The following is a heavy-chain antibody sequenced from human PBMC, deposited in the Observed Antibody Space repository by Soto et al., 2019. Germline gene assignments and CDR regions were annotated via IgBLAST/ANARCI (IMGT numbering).Heavy chain of an antibody. J-gene: IGHJ3*02. CDR1: GFTFSSYA. Sequence: GGSLRLSCAASGFTFSSYAMHWVRQAPGKGLEYVSAISSNGGSTYYANSVKGRFTISRDNSKNTLYLQMGSLRAEDMAVYYCARAQSQQLAENDAFDIWGQGTMVTVSS. V-gene: IGHV3-64*01. CDR2: ISSNGGST. D-gene: IGHD6-13*01. CDR3: ARAQSQQLAENDAFDI.